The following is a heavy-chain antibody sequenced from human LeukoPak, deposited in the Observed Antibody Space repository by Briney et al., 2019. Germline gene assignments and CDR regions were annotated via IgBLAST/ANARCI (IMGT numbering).Heavy chain of an antibody. J-gene: IGHJ4*02. V-gene: IGHV3-15*01. CDR3: VPPKPYAHSSGYLWY. CDR1: GFAFTNDR. D-gene: IGHD3-22*01. Sequence: GGSLRLSCAASGFAFTNDRISWVGQAPGKGLEWVARIKRKTDGGTTDYAAPVKGRFTISRDDSQNTVYLQMNSLKTEDTAVYYCVPPKPYAHSSGYLWYWGQGTLVTVSS. CDR2: IKRKTDGGTT.